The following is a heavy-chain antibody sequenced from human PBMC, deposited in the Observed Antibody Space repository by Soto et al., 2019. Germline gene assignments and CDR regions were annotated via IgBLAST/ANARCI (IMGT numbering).Heavy chain of an antibody. CDR1: GGSISSSIYY. Sequence: PSETLSLTCTVSGGSISSSIYYWGWIRQPPGKGLEWIGSIYYSGSTYYNPSLKSRVTISVDTSKNQFSLKLSSVTAADTAVYYCARHATYYDISFYMDVWGKGTTVTVSS. CDR2: IYYSGST. D-gene: IGHD3-9*01. J-gene: IGHJ6*03. CDR3: ARHATYYDISFYMDV. V-gene: IGHV4-39*01.